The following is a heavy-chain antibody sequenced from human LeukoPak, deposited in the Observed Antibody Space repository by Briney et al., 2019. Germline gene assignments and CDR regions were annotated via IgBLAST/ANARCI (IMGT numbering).Heavy chain of an antibody. Sequence: GRSLRLSCAASGFTFSSYGMHSVRPAPAKGLEWVAVIWDDGSNKYYAESVKGRFTISREKSKNTLYLKMNSLRAEDTAVYYCARGSGYSSSWWKEYFQHWGQGTLVTISS. V-gene: IGHV3-33*01. D-gene: IGHD6-13*01. CDR1: GFTFSSYG. CDR3: ARGSGYSSSWWKEYFQH. CDR2: IWDDGSNK. J-gene: IGHJ1*01.